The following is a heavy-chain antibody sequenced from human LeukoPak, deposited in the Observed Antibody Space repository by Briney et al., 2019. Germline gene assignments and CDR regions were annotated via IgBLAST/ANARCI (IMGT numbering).Heavy chain of an antibody. CDR1: GDSISSGPYF. CDR3: ARLDGGQLGHCSSTSCNGAFDI. J-gene: IGHJ3*02. Sequence: SETLSLTCTVSGDSISSGPYFWGWIRQPPGKGLEWLGNIHYTGSTYYKSSLRSRVTMSVDTSKNQFSLMLRSVTAADTAMYYCARLDGGQLGHCSSTSCNGAFDIWGQGAMVTVSP. CDR2: IHYTGST. V-gene: IGHV4-39*07. D-gene: IGHD2-2*01.